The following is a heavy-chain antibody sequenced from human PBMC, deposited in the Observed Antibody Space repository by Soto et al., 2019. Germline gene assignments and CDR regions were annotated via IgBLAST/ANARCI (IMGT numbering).Heavy chain of an antibody. CDR1: GYTFTSYG. D-gene: IGHD3-10*01. CDR2: ISAYNGNT. V-gene: IGHV1-18*04. Sequence: ASVKVSCKASGYTFTSYGISWVRQARGQGLEWMGWISAYNGNTNYAQKLQGRVTMTTDTSTSTAYMELRSLRSDDTAVYYCSRVGVYYYGSGSYYDYYGMDVWGQGTTVTVSS. J-gene: IGHJ6*02. CDR3: SRVGVYYYGSGSYYDYYGMDV.